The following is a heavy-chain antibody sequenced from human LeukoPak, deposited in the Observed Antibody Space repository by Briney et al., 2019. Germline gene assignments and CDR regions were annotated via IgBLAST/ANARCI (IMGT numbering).Heavy chain of an antibody. CDR2: IKQDGSEK. Sequence: GGSLRLSCAASGFIFGDYWMNWVRQAPGKGLEWVANIKQDGSEKYYVDSVKGRFTLSRDNAENSLYLQMNSLRAEDTAVYFCAREISAAGGGSDYWGQGTLVAVSS. V-gene: IGHV3-7*01. CDR1: GFIFGDYW. D-gene: IGHD6-13*01. CDR3: AREISAAGGGSDY. J-gene: IGHJ4*02.